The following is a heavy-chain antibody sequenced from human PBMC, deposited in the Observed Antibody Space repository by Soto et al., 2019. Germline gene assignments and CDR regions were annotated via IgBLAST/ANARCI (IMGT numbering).Heavy chain of an antibody. J-gene: IGHJ5*02. CDR1: GGSISSSSYY. V-gene: IGHV4-39*01. D-gene: IGHD3-10*01. CDR3: ARHGTFYGSGSQNWFDP. CDR2: IYYSGST. Sequence: PSETLSLTCTVSGGSISSSSYYWGWIRQPPGKGLEWIGSIYYSGSTYYNPSLKSRVTISVDTSKNQFSLKLSSVTAADTAVYYCARHGTFYGSGSQNWFDPWGQGTLVTVSS.